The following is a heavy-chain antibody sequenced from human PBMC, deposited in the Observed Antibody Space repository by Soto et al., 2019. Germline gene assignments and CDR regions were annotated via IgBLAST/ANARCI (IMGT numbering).Heavy chain of an antibody. J-gene: IGHJ6*02. D-gene: IGHD3-3*01. CDR3: ARLGFDYDFLSGYYNVHHYYGIDV. Sequence: HGESLKISCMGSGYKVSTWHNFTSYWIAWVRQMPGEGLEWMGIIYLGDSDTRYSPSFQGQVTISADKSINTVYLQWSSLKASDTATYYCARLGFDYDFLSGYYNVHHYYGIDVWGQGTTVTVSS. CDR2: IYLGDSDT. V-gene: IGHV5-51*01. CDR1: GYKVSTWHNFTSYW.